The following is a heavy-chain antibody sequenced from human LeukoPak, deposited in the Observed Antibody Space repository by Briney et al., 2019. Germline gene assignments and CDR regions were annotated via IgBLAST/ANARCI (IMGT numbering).Heavy chain of an antibody. J-gene: IGHJ5*02. V-gene: IGHV1-8*01. Sequence: ASVKVSCKASGYTFTSYDINWVRQATGQGLEWMGWMSPNSGNTGYAQKFQGRVTMTKSTSISTAYMELSSLRSEDTAVYYCATVAAAGTPPPTPWGQGTLVTVSS. CDR3: ATVAAAGTPPPTP. CDR1: GYTFTSYD. D-gene: IGHD6-13*01. CDR2: MSPNSGNT.